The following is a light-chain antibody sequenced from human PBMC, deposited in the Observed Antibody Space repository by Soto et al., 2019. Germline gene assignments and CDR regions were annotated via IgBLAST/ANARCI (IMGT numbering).Light chain of an antibody. CDR3: SSYTASSTDV. CDR1: SSDVGGYNF. J-gene: IGLJ1*01. Sequence: QSALTQPASVSGSPGQSITISCTGTSSDVGGYNFVSWYQQHPGKVPKLMIYEVNNRPSGVSNRFSGSKSANTASLTISGLQAEDEADYYCSSYTASSTDVFGTGTKVTVL. V-gene: IGLV2-14*01. CDR2: EVN.